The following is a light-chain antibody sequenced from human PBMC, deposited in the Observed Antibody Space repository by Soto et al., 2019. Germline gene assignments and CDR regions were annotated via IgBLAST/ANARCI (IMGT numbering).Light chain of an antibody. V-gene: IGKV3-20*01. CDR1: QCVGRNN. CDR2: DAS. Sequence: DIVLTQSPGTLSASAGDRITISCRASQCVGRNNLAWYQQKPGQAPRLLIYDASTRATGIPDRFSGSGSGADFTLTINRLELEDFAVYYCQQYGMTPLTFGRGTKVEIK. CDR3: QQYGMTPLT. J-gene: IGKJ4*01.